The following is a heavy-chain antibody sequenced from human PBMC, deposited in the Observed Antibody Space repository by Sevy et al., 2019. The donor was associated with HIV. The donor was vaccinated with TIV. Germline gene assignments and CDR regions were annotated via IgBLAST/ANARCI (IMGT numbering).Heavy chain of an antibody. V-gene: IGHV3-43D*03. CDR1: GFTFHDYA. D-gene: IGHD6-6*01. J-gene: IGHJ6*02. Sequence: GGSLRLSCAASGFTFHDYAMHWVRQPPGKGLEWVSLISWSGGSTYYADSVKGRFTISRDNSKNSLYLQMNSLITEDTALYYYAKDLGSSSWNYNGMDVWGQGTTVTVSS. CDR3: AKDLGSSSWNYNGMDV. CDR2: ISWSGGST.